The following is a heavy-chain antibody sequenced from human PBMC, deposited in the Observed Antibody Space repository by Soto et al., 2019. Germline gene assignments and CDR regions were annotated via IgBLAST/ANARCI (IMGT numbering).Heavy chain of an antibody. J-gene: IGHJ2*01. CDR1: GFTFSSYA. CDR3: AKFDRWLPTDWYFDL. V-gene: IGHV3-23*01. D-gene: IGHD3-22*01. Sequence: EVQLLESGGGLVQPGGSLRLSCAASGFTFSSYAMSWVRQAPGTGLEWVSAISGSGGSTYYADSVKGRFTITRDNSKNTLYLQMNSLRAEDTAVYYCAKFDRWLPTDWYFDLWGRGTLVTVSS. CDR2: ISGSGGST.